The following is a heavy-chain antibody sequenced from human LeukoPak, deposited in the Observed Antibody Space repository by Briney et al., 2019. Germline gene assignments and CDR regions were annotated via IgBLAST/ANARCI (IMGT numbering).Heavy chain of an antibody. V-gene: IGHV1-2*02. CDR1: GHTFSGHY. D-gene: IGHD5-18*01. CDR2: LDPNSGGT. CDR3: ARTAGYSYLAF. Sequence: ASVKVSCKASGHTFSGHYMHWVRQAPGQGLEWMGWLDPNSGGTNYAQKFQGRVSMTRDTSISTDYMELSRLRSDDTAVYYCARTAGYSYLAFWGQGTLVTVSS. J-gene: IGHJ4*02.